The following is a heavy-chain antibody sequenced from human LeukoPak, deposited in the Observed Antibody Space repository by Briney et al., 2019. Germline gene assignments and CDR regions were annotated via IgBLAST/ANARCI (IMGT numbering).Heavy chain of an antibody. J-gene: IGHJ1*01. V-gene: IGHV3-11*04. CDR2: ISSSGSTI. CDR1: GFTFSDYY. Sequence: GGSLRLSCAASGFTFSDYYMSWIRQAPGKGLEWVSYISSSGSTIYYADSVKGRFTISRDNAKNSLYLQMNSLRAEDTAVYYCARDRQQLVPEYFQHWGQGTLVTVSS. D-gene: IGHD6-13*01. CDR3: ARDRQQLVPEYFQH.